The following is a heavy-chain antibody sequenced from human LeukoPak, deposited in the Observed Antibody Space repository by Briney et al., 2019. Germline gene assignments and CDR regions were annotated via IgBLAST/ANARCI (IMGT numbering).Heavy chain of an antibody. CDR2: IRFDGSNI. CDR1: GFTFSRYG. J-gene: IGHJ4*02. CDR3: AKDATVPGQAGRTTTKKYFDY. D-gene: IGHD6-19*01. V-gene: IGHV3-30*02. Sequence: GGSLRLSCAPSGFTFSRYGMHWVRQAPGKGLDWVAFIRFDGSNIYYADSVKGRSTISRDISKNTLYLQMNSLRAEDTAVYYCAKDATVPGQAGRTTTKKYFDYWGQGTLVTVSS.